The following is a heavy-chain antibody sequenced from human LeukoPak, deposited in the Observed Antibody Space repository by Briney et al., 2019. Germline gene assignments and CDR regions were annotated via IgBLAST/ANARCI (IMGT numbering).Heavy chain of an antibody. V-gene: IGHV3-23*01. Sequence: GGSLRLSCAASGFTFGSYAMTWVRQAPGKGLEWVSAISGSGVTTYYADSVKGRFTISRDNANNSLFLQMNNLKAEDSAIYYCARGARWAYYFDYWGQGSLVTVSS. CDR1: GFTFGSYA. CDR3: ARGARWAYYFDY. CDR2: ISGSGVTT. D-gene: IGHD4-23*01. J-gene: IGHJ4*02.